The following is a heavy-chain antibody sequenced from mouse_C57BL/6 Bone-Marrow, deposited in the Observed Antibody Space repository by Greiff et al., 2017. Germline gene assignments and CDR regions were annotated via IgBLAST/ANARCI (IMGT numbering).Heavy chain of an antibody. Sequence: VQLQQPGAELVKPGASVKLSCKASGYTFTSYWLHWVKQRPGRGLEWIGRIDPKSGGTKYNEKFKSKATLTVDKPSSTAYMQLSSLSSEDSAVYYCALLRYWYFDVWGTGTTVTVSS. V-gene: IGHV1-72*01. CDR1: GYTFTSYW. J-gene: IGHJ1*03. D-gene: IGHD1-1*01. CDR2: IDPKSGGT. CDR3: ALLRYWYFDV.